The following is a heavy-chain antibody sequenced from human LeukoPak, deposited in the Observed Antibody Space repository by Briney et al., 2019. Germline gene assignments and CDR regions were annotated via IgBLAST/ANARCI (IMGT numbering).Heavy chain of an antibody. J-gene: IGHJ2*01. Sequence: SETLSLTCAVYGGPFSGYYWSWIRQSPGKGLEWVGEINQSGSTTYKPSLKGRVTISVDTSKTQFSLKLSSVTAADTAVYYCARGKEYCGGDCFSSWYFDLWGRGTLVTVSS. CDR3: ARGKEYCGGDCFSSWYFDL. V-gene: IGHV4-34*01. CDR2: INQSGST. CDR1: GGPFSGYY. D-gene: IGHD2-21*02.